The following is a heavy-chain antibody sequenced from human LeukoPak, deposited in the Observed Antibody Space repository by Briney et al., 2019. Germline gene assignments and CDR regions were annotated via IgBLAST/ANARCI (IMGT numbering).Heavy chain of an antibody. V-gene: IGHV4-59*01. Sequence: PSETLSLTCTVSGASISSYYWSWIRQPPGKGLEWIGYIYYSGSTNYNPSLKSRVTISIDTSKNQFSLNLSSVTAADTAVYYCARAQLNLLVDFGMDVWGQGTTVTVSS. CDR2: IYYSGST. D-gene: IGHD1-1*01. CDR1: GASISSYY. J-gene: IGHJ6*02. CDR3: ARAQLNLLVDFGMDV.